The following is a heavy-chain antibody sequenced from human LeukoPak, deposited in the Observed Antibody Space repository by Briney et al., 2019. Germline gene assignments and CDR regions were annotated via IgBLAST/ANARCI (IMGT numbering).Heavy chain of an antibody. J-gene: IGHJ6*02. Sequence: SLRLSCTTSGFNFGDHAMTWVRQAPGKGLEWVGFIRSKAYRGTTEYAASVKGRFTISRDDSKSVVYLQMNSPKSEDTAVYYCSRGPIQLWVHNGVDVWGQGTTVTVSS. V-gene: IGHV3-49*04. CDR3: SRGPIQLWVHNGVDV. D-gene: IGHD5-18*01. CDR1: GFNFGDHA. CDR2: IRSKAYRGTT.